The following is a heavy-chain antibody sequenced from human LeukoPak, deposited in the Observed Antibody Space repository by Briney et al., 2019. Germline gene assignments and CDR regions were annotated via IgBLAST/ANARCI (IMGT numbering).Heavy chain of an antibody. CDR1: GFTFSSYW. Sequence: GGSLRLSCAASGFTFSSYWMSWVRQAPGKGLEWVANIKQDGSEKYYVDSVKGRFTISRDNAKNSLYLQMNSLRAEDTAVYYCARVSDYGDYDFDYWGQGTLVTVSS. D-gene: IGHD4-17*01. J-gene: IGHJ4*02. CDR3: ARVSDYGDYDFDY. V-gene: IGHV3-7*01. CDR2: IKQDGSEK.